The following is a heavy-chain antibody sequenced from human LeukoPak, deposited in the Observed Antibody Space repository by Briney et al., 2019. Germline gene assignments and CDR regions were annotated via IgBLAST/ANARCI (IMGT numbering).Heavy chain of an antibody. D-gene: IGHD7-27*01. CDR1: GDSVSSNSAA. Sequence: SQTLSLTCAISGDSVSSNSAAWNWIRQSPSRGLEWLGRTYYGSKWYNDYAVSVKSRITINPDTSKNQFSLQLNSVTPEDTAVYYCARASGQLGTANFDYWGQGTLVTVSS. J-gene: IGHJ4*02. V-gene: IGHV6-1*01. CDR3: ARASGQLGTANFDY. CDR2: TYYGSKWYN.